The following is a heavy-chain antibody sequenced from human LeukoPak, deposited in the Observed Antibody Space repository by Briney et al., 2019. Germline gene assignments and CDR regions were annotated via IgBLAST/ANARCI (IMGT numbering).Heavy chain of an antibody. CDR1: GYTFTGYY. V-gene: IGHV1-2*02. CDR2: INPNSGGT. D-gene: IGHD3-3*01. J-gene: IGHJ5*02. Sequence: ASVTVSCKASGYTFTGYYMHWVRQAPGQGLEWMGWINPNSGGTNYAQKFQGRVTITRDTSISTAYMELSRLRSDDTAVYYGAGGLWSGYNWFDPWGQGTLVTVSS. CDR3: AGGLWSGYNWFDP.